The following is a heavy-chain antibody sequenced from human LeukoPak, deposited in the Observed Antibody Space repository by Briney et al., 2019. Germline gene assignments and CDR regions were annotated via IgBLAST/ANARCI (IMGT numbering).Heavy chain of an antibody. CDR1: GGSISNYY. J-gene: IGHJ4*02. V-gene: IGHV4-4*07. D-gene: IGHD2-15*01. Sequence: PSGTLSLTCTVSGGSISNYYWNWIRQPAGKGLEWIGRIYASGTINYNPSLKSRVTMSLDTSKSQFSLILSSVTAADTAVYYCARDNRYCRGGTCYSGQDYWGQGTLVTVSS. CDR2: IYASGTI. CDR3: ARDNRYCRGGTCYSGQDY.